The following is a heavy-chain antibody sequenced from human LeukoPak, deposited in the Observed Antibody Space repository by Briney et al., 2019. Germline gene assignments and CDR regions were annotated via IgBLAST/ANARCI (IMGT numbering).Heavy chain of an antibody. Sequence: ASVKVSCKASGYAFTSYDINWVRQATGQGLEWMGWMNPKSGNTGYAQKFQGRVTMTRNTSISTAYMELSSLRYEDTAVYYCAREGYDYGSGSYYPYWDYYYGMDVWGQGTTVTVSS. CDR2: MNPKSGNT. D-gene: IGHD3-10*01. CDR1: GYAFTSYD. CDR3: AREGYDYGSGSYYPYWDYYYGMDV. V-gene: IGHV1-8*01. J-gene: IGHJ6*02.